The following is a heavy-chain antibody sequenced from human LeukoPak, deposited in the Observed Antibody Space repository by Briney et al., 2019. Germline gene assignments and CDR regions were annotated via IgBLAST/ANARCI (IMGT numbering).Heavy chain of an antibody. CDR3: ARDEGGNSPFDY. D-gene: IGHD4-23*01. Sequence: ASVNVTFKASGYTFTSYGISWVRQAPGQGLEWMGWISAYNGNTNYAQKLQGRVTMTTDTSTSTAYMELRSLRSDDTAVYYCARDEGGNSPFDYWGQGTLVTVSS. J-gene: IGHJ4*02. CDR2: ISAYNGNT. CDR1: GYTFTSYG. V-gene: IGHV1-18*01.